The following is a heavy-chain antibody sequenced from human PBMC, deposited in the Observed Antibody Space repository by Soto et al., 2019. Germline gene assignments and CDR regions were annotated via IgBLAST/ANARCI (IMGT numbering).Heavy chain of an antibody. D-gene: IGHD3-16*01. CDR3: AKVYTRPYYYGMDV. CDR1: GFTFSSYA. V-gene: IGHV3-23*01. CDR2: ISGSGGST. J-gene: IGHJ6*02. Sequence: PGWSLRLSCAASGFTFSSYAMSWVRQAPGKGLEWVSAISGSGGSTYYADSVKGRFTISRDNSKNTLYLQMNSLRAEDTAVYYCAKVYTRPYYYGMDVWGQGTTVTVSS.